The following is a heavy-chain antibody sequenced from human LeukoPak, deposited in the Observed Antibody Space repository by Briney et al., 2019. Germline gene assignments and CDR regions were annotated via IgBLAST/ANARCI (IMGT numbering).Heavy chain of an antibody. CDR3: ARRASHNEILTGYSATYYMDV. CDR1: GGSFSGYY. J-gene: IGHJ6*03. D-gene: IGHD3-9*01. V-gene: IGHV4-34*01. Sequence: SETLSLTCAVYGGSFSGYYWNWIRQPPGKGLEWIGEINHSGSASYNPSLKSRVAISVDTSKNQFSLKLSSVTAADTAVYYCARRASHNEILTGYSATYYMDVWGKGTTVTISS. CDR2: INHSGSA.